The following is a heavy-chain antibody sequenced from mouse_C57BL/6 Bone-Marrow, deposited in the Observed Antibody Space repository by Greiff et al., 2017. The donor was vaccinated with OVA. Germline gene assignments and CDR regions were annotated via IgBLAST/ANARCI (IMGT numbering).Heavy chain of an antibody. J-gene: IGHJ1*03. CDR1: GYTFTSYW. V-gene: IGHV1-72*01. CDR2: IAPNSGGT. CDR3: ARILPRYFDV. Sequence: QVQLQQPGAELVQPGASVTLSCKASGYTFTSYWLHWVKQRPGRGLEWIGRIAPNSGGTKYNEKFKSKATLTVDKPSSTAYMHLSSLTSEDSAVYYCARILPRYFDVWGTGTTVTVSS.